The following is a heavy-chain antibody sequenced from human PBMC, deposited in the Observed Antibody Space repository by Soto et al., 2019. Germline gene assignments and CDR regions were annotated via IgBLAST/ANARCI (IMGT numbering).Heavy chain of an antibody. V-gene: IGHV4-59*01. CDR1: GGSISSYY. Sequence: SETLSLTCTVSGGSISSYYWSWIRQPPGKGLEWIGYIYYSGSTNYNPSLKSRVTISVDTSKNQFSLKLSSVTAADTAVYYCARADPVVSGPHFDYWGQGTLVTVSS. CDR2: IYYSGST. J-gene: IGHJ4*02. D-gene: IGHD2-15*01. CDR3: ARADPVVSGPHFDY.